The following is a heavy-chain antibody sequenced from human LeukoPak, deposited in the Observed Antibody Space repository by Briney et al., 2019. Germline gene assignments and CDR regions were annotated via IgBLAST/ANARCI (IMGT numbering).Heavy chain of an antibody. D-gene: IGHD3-10*01. CDR3: ARYGSGSTWFDP. Sequence: SDPLSLICTVSGGPIRSCHYQGTWIRQPPGKVLVWIGYINYSGSTYYNPSLKSRVTISVDTSKNHFSLRLSSVPAADTAVYYCARYGSGSTWFDPWGQGTLVTVSS. CDR1: GGPIRSCHYQ. J-gene: IGHJ5*02. CDR2: INYSGST. V-gene: IGHV4-30-4*02.